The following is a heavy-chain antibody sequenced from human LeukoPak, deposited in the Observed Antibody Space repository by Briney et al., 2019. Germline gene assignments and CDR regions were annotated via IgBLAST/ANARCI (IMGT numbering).Heavy chain of an antibody. CDR1: GGSISSYY. CDR3: ARADCSGGSCYFDY. J-gene: IGHJ4*02. CDR2: IYYSGST. V-gene: IGHV4-59*01. Sequence: SETLSLTCTVSGGSISSYYWSWIRQPPGKGLEWIGYIYYSGSTNYNPSLKSRVTISVDTSKNQFSLKLSSVTAADTAVYYCARADCSGGSCYFDYWGQGTLVTVSS. D-gene: IGHD2-15*01.